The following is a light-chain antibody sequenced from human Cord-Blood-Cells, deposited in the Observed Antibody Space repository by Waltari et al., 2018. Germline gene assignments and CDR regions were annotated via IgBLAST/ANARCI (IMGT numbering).Light chain of an antibody. V-gene: IGLV2-14*01. CDR2: EVS. J-gene: IGLJ2*01. Sequence: QSALTQPASVSGSPGQSITISCTGTSSDVGGYNYVSWYQQHPGKAPKLMTYEVSNRPSGVSNRFSGSKSGNTASLTISGLQAEDEADYYCSSYTSSSTLYVVFGGGTKLTVL. CDR1: SSDVGGYNY. CDR3: SSYTSSSTLYVV.